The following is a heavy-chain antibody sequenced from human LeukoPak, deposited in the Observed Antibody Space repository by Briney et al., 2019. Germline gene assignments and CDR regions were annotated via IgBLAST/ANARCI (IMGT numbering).Heavy chain of an antibody. J-gene: IGHJ4*02. CDR1: GGSFSGYY. CDR3: ARGSDTAAGLY. D-gene: IGHD6-13*01. Sequence: PSETLSLTCAVYGGSFSGYYWSWIRQPSGKGLEWIGEINHSGSTNYNPSLKSRVSISVDSSKNQFSLKVSSVTAADTAVYYCARGSDTAAGLYWGQGTLVTVSS. V-gene: IGHV4-34*01. CDR2: INHSGST.